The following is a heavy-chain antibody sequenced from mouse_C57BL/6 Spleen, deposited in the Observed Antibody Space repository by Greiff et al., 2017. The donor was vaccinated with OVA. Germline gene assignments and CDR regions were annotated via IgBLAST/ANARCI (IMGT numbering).Heavy chain of an antibody. V-gene: IGHV5-17*01. Sequence: EVKLQESGGGLVKPGGSLKLSCAASGFTFSDYGMHWVRQAPEKGLEWVAYISSGSSTIYYADTVKGRFTISRDNAKNTLFLQMTSLRSEDTAMYYCASTTVVYYFDYWGQGTTLTVSS. CDR1: GFTFSDYG. CDR3: ASTTVVYYFDY. D-gene: IGHD1-1*01. J-gene: IGHJ2*01. CDR2: ISSGSSTI.